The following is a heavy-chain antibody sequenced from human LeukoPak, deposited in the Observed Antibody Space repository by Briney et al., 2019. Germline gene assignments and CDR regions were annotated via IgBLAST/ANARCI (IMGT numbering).Heavy chain of an antibody. J-gene: IGHJ2*01. CDR3: ARDLRRYTDWYFDL. D-gene: IGHD1-1*01. CDR1: GFTVSSNY. CDR2: IYSGGST. V-gene: IGHV3-66*01. Sequence: GGSLRLSCAASGFTVSSNYMSWVCQAPGKGLEWVSVIYSGGSTYYADSVKGRFTISRDNSKNTLYLQMNSLRAEDTAVYYCARDLRRYTDWYFDLWGRGTLVTVSS.